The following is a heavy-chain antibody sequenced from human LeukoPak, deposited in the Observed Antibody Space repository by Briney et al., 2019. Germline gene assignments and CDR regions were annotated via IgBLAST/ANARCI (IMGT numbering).Heavy chain of an antibody. D-gene: IGHD4-17*01. V-gene: IGHV3-23*01. J-gene: IGHJ4*02. CDR2: ISGSGGST. CDR1: GFTLSSYA. CDR3: AKAVTTTIPYYFDY. Sequence: GGSLRLSCAASGFTLSSYAMSWVRPAPGKGLEWVSAISGSGGSTYYADSVMGRFTIYRDNSQNTLYLQMNSLGAEDTAVYYCAKAVTTTIPYYFDYWGQGTLVTVSS.